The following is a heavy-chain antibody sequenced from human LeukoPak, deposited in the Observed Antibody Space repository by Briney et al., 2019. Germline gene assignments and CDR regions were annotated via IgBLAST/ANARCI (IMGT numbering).Heavy chain of an antibody. Sequence: SETLSLTCTVSGGSISNYYWNWIRQPPGKGLEWIGYIYYSGSTNYNPSLKSRVTISVDTSKNQFSLKLSSVTAADTAVYYCAILPRKGIAAAGGVESWGQGTLVTVSS. D-gene: IGHD6-13*01. CDR1: GGSISNYY. CDR3: AILPRKGIAAAGGVES. J-gene: IGHJ4*02. V-gene: IGHV4-59*01. CDR2: IYYSGST.